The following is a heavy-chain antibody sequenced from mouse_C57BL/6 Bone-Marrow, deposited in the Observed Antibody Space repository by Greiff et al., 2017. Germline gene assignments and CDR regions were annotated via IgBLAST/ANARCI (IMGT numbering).Heavy chain of an antibody. CDR2: IHPNSGST. V-gene: IGHV1-64*01. CDR3: AIYYGNLAWFAY. D-gene: IGHD2-1*01. CDR1: GYTFTSYW. J-gene: IGHJ3*01. Sequence: VKLQESGAELVKPGASVKLSCKASGYTFTSYWMHWVKQRPGQGLEWIGMIHPNSGSTNYNEKFKSKATLTVDKSSSTAYMQLSSLTSEDSAVYYCAIYYGNLAWFAYWGQGTLVTVSA.